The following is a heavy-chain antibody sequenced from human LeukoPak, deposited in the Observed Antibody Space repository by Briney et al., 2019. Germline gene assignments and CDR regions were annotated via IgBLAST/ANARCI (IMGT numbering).Heavy chain of an antibody. J-gene: IGHJ6*02. CDR1: GFTFDDYA. CDR2: ISGDGGST. V-gene: IGHV3-43*02. Sequence: GGSLRLSRAASGFTFDDYAMHWVRQAPGKGLEWVSLISGDGGSTYYADSVKGRFTISRDNSKNSLYLQMNRLRTEDTALYYCVVDILTYYGMDVWGQGTTVTVSS. CDR3: VVDILTYYGMDV. D-gene: IGHD3-9*01.